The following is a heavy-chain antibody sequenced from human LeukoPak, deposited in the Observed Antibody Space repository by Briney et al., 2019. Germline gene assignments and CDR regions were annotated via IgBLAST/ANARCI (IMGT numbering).Heavy chain of an antibody. J-gene: IGHJ4*02. CDR1: GFTFGDYA. V-gene: IGHV3-49*04. Sequence: GGSVRLSCTASGFTFGDYAVSGVRQAPGKGLEWVGFIRRRAYGGTTEYDASVKGRFTISRDDSKSIAYLQMNSLKTEDTAVYYCTRDAAPGSIWFGELLSAEYYFDYWGQGTLVTVSS. D-gene: IGHD3-10*01. CDR2: IRRRAYGGTT. CDR3: TRDAAPGSIWFGELLSAEYYFDY.